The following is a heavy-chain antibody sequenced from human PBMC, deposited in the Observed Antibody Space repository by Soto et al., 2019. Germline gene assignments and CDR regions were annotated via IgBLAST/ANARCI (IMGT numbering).Heavy chain of an antibody. D-gene: IGHD2-21*01. CDR2: ISAYNGNT. Sequence: ASVKVSCKASGYTFTSYGISWVRQAPGQGLEWMGWISAYNGNTNYAQKLQGRVTMTTDTSTSTAYMELRSLRSDDTAVYYCARGKNVVNAIIGDNWFDPWGQGTLVPVSS. CDR1: GYTFTSYG. J-gene: IGHJ5*02. CDR3: ARGKNVVNAIIGDNWFDP. V-gene: IGHV1-18*01.